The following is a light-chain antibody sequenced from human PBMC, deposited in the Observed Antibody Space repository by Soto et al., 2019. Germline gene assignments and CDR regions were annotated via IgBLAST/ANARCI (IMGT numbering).Light chain of an antibody. CDR3: TSYTSSTTL. CDR2: DVS. J-gene: IGLJ2*01. V-gene: IGLV2-14*03. Sequence: QSALTQPASVSGSPGQSITISCTGTSSDVGGYNYVSWYQHHPGKAPKLMIYDVSNRPSGVSNRFSGSKSGNTASLTISGLQADDEADYYCTSYTSSTTLFGGGTKVTVL. CDR1: SSDVGGYNY.